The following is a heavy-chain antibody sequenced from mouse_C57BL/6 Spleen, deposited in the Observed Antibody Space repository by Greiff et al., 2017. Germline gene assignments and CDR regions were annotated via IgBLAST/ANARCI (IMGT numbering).Heavy chain of an antibody. CDR3: APYGYYAMDY. Sequence: QVQLQQPGAELVKPGASVKLSCKASGYTFTSSWMHWVKQRPGQGLEWIGMIHPNSGSTNYNEKFKSKATLTVDKSSSTAYMQLSSLTSEDSAVYYCAPYGYYAMDYWGQGTSVTVSS. D-gene: IGHD1-1*02. J-gene: IGHJ4*01. CDR2: IHPNSGST. CDR1: GYTFTSSW. V-gene: IGHV1-64*01.